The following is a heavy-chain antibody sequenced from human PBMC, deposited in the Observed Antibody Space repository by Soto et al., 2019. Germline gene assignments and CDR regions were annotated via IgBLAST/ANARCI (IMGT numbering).Heavy chain of an antibody. D-gene: IGHD1-20*01. CDR2: IYWSDDK. V-gene: IGHV2-5*01. CDR1: RFSLSTSGMG. J-gene: IGHJ6*02. Sequence: GSGPTLVNPTQTLTLTCTFSRFSLSTSGMGVGWIRQPPGKALEWLALIYWSDDKRYSPSLKNRLNITKDTSKNQVVLTMTNMDPVDTATYYCARRPRPYNNWAGAYYNNYDMDVWGQGTTVTVSS. CDR3: ARRPRPYNNWAGAYYNNYDMDV.